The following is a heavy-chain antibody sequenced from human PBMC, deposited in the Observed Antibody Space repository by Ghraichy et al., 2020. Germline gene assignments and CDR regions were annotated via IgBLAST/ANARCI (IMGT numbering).Heavy chain of an antibody. Sequence: SETLSLTCTVSGGSISSGGYYWSWIRQHPGKGLEWIGYIYYSGSTYYNPSLKSRVTISVDTSKNQFSLKLSSVTAADTAVYYCAREVSTVTTPMIDYWGHGTLVTVSS. V-gene: IGHV4-31*03. CDR1: GGSISSGGYY. CDR2: IYYSGST. J-gene: IGHJ4*01. CDR3: AREVSTVTTPMIDY. D-gene: IGHD4-11*01.